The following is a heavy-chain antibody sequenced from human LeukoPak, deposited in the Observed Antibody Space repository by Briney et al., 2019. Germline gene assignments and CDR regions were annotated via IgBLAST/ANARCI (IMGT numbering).Heavy chain of an antibody. V-gene: IGHV4-34*01. Sequence: KPSETLSLTCAVYGGSFSGYYWSWIRQPPGKGLEWIGEINHSGSTNYNPSLKSRVTISVDTSKNQFSLKLSSVTAADTAVFYGARGRYLPLYFDYWGQGTLVTVSS. D-gene: IGHD3-16*02. CDR2: INHSGST. CDR3: ARGRYLPLYFDY. J-gene: IGHJ4*02. CDR1: GGSFSGYY.